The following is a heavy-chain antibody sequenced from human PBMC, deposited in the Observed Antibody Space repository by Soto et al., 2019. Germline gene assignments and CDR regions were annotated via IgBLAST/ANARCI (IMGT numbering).Heavy chain of an antibody. D-gene: IGHD6-13*01. J-gene: IGHJ4*02. CDR2: ISGSGGST. V-gene: IGHV3-23*01. Sequence: EVQLLESGGGLVQPGGSLRLSCAASGFTFSSYAMSWVRQAPGKGLEWVSAISGSGGSTYYADSVKGRFTFSRDNSKNTLSLQMNSLRAEDTDVYYCARRTSSWSFDYWGQGTLVTVSS. CDR1: GFTFSSYA. CDR3: ARRTSSWSFDY.